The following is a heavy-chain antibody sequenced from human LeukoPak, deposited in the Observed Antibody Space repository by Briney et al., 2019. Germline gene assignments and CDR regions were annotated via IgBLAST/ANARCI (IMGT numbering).Heavy chain of an antibody. V-gene: IGHV3-23*01. CDR3: AKAAGRGYSDSSGYYRY. J-gene: IGHJ4*02. Sequence: GGSLRLSCAASGFTFSSYAMSWVRQAPGKGLEWVSAISGSGGSTYYADSVKGRFTISRDNSKNTLYLQMNSLRAEDTAVYYCAKAAGRGYSDSSGYYRYWGQGTLVTVSS. CDR1: GFTFSSYA. CDR2: ISGSGGST. D-gene: IGHD3-22*01.